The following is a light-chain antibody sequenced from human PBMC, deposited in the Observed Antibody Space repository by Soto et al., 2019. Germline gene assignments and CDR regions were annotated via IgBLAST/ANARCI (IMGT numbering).Light chain of an antibody. V-gene: IGKV3-20*01. Sequence: EIVLTQSPATLSLSPGERATLSCRASQNVANYVAWYQQKFGQAPRLLIYDAFSRATGIPDRFSASGSGTDFTLTISRLEPEDFAVYYCQQYKTFGQGTKVDI. CDR3: QQYKT. J-gene: IGKJ1*01. CDR2: DAF. CDR1: QNVANY.